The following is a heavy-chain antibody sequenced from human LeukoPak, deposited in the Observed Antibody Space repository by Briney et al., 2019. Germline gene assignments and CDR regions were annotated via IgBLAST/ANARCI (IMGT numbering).Heavy chain of an antibody. CDR3: ARRPDCSSTSCYFKPEFDY. Sequence: SETLSLACAVYGGSFSGYYWSWIRQPPGKGLEWIGEINHSGSTNYNPSLKSRVTISVDTSKNQFSLKLSSVTAADTAVYYCARRPDCSSTSCYFKPEFDYWGQGTLVTVSS. V-gene: IGHV4-34*01. D-gene: IGHD2-2*01. CDR2: INHSGST. J-gene: IGHJ4*02. CDR1: GGSFSGYY.